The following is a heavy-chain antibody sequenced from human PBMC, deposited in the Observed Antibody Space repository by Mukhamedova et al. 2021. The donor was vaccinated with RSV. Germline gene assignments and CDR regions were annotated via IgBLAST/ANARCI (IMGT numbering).Heavy chain of an antibody. Sequence: VANIKQDGSEKYYVDSVKGRFTISSDNAKNSLYLQMNSLRAEDTAVYYCAAELGIAAAATGYWGQGTLVTVSS. D-gene: IGHD6-13*01. V-gene: IGHV3-7*01. CDR3: AAELGIAAAATGY. J-gene: IGHJ4*02. CDR2: IKQDGSEK.